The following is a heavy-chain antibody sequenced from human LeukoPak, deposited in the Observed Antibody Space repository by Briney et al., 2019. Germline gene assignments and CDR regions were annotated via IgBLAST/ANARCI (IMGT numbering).Heavy chain of an antibody. J-gene: IGHJ4*02. CDR3: ATVSLTYYYDSSGYSLDY. CDR1: GYTLTELS. D-gene: IGHD3-22*01. V-gene: IGHV1-24*01. Sequence: GASVKVSCKVSGYTLTELSMHWVRQAPGKGLEWMGGFDPEDGETIYAQKFQGRVTMTEDTSTDTAYMELSSLRSEDTAVYYCATVSLTYYYDSSGYSLDYWGQGTLVTVSS. CDR2: FDPEDGET.